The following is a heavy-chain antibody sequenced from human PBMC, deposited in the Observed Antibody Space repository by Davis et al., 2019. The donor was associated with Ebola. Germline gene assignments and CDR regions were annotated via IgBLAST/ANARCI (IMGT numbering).Heavy chain of an antibody. CDR2: IYPDDSDT. Sequence: GSLKISCKGSGYRFTSYWIGWVRQMPGKGLEWMGIIYPDDSDTRYSPSFQGQVTISADKSISTAYLQWSSLKASDTAMYYCARPWLQQNDAFDIWGQGTMVTVSS. J-gene: IGHJ3*02. CDR3: ARPWLQQNDAFDI. D-gene: IGHD5-18*01. CDR1: GYRFTSYW. V-gene: IGHV5-51*01.